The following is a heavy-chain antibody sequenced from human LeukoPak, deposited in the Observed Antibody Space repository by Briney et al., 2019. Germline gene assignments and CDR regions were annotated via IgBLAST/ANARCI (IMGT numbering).Heavy chain of an antibody. CDR3: ARLCQVTTSAKFEY. CDR2: VYYSGST. J-gene: IGHJ4*02. V-gene: IGHV4-39*01. D-gene: IGHD2-21*02. Sequence: PSETLSLTCTVSGDTLSSGVYYWGWIRHPPGKGLTGIGSVYYSGSTLFSASFENRVAMPVDRSKNQFSLKLKSVTAADTATYVCARLCQVTTSAKFEYWGQGILVTV. CDR1: GDTLSSGVYY.